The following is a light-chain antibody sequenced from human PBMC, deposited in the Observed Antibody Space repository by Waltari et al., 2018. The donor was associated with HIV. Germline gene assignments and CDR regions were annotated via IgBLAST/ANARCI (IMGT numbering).Light chain of an antibody. Sequence: ILLTQFPSSLSAFVGARVTMTCRASENIATYLNWYQQKPGKAPKILVYGASLLQIGVPSRFSGGGSGTDFTLTIASLRHEDFATYFCQQSSDNLMFTFGQGT. CDR1: ENIATY. CDR3: QQSSDNLMFT. J-gene: IGKJ2*01. V-gene: IGKV1-39*01. CDR2: GAS.